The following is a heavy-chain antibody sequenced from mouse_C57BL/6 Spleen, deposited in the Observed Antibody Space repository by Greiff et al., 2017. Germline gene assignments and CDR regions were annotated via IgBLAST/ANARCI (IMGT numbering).Heavy chain of an antibody. V-gene: IGHV14-3*01. D-gene: IGHD2-5*01. CDR3: ARDSNYVLYAMGY. Sequence: EVQLVESVAELVRPGASVKLSCTASGFNFKNTYMHWVKQRPEQGLEWIGRIDPANGNTKYAPKFQGKATLTADTSSNTAYLQLSSLPSEDTAIYYCARDSNYVLYAMGYWGPGASVTVSS. CDR1: GFNFKNTY. CDR2: IDPANGNT. J-gene: IGHJ4*01.